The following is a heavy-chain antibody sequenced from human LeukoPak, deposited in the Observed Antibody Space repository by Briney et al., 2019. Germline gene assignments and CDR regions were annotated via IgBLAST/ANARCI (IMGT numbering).Heavy chain of an antibody. D-gene: IGHD3-3*01. V-gene: IGHV4-59*01. Sequence: SETLSLTCTVSGGSISGYYWSWIRQPPGKGLEWIGYIYYSGSTNYNPSLKSRVTISVDTSKNQFSLKLSSVTAADTAVYYCARVYYDFWSGPKYYFDYWGQGTLVTVSS. CDR2: IYYSGST. CDR3: ARVYYDFWSGPKYYFDY. J-gene: IGHJ4*02. CDR1: GGSISGYY.